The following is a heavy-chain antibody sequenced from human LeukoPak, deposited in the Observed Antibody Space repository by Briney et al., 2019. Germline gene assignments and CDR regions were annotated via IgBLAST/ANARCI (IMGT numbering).Heavy chain of an antibody. Sequence: GESLKISCKGSGYSFTSYWIGWVRQMPGKGLEWMGIIYPGDSDTRYSPSFQGQVTISADKSISTAYLQWSSLKAPDTAMYYCARGHHYYDSSGYFDYWGQGTLVTVSS. D-gene: IGHD3-22*01. CDR2: IYPGDSDT. J-gene: IGHJ4*02. CDR1: GYSFTSYW. CDR3: ARGHHYYDSSGYFDY. V-gene: IGHV5-51*01.